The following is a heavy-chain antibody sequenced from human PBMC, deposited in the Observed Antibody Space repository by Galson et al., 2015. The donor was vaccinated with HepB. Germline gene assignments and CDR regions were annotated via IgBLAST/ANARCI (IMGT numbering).Heavy chain of an antibody. V-gene: IGHV4-30-2*01. CDR3: ARVNMVRGVFTNTPYSWFDP. Sequence: TLSLTCAVSGGSISSGGYSWSWIRQPPGKGLEWIGCIYHSGSSYYNPSLKSRVTISLDRAQNQFSLKLNSVTAADTAVYYCARVNMVRGVFTNTPYSWFDPWGQGTLVTVSS. J-gene: IGHJ5*02. D-gene: IGHD3-10*01. CDR1: GGSISSGGYS. CDR2: IYHSGSS.